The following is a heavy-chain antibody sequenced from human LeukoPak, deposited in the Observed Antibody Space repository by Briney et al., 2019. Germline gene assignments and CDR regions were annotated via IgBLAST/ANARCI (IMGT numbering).Heavy chain of an antibody. CDR2: IRYDGSNK. Sequence: PGGSLRLSCAAPGFTFSSYGMHWVRQAPGKGLEWVAFIRYDGSNKYYADSVKGRFTISRDNSKNTLYLQMNSLRAEDTAVYYCAKAQYYDSSGNDYWGQGTLVTVSS. CDR1: GFTFSSYG. CDR3: AKAQYYDSSGNDY. V-gene: IGHV3-30*02. J-gene: IGHJ4*02. D-gene: IGHD3-22*01.